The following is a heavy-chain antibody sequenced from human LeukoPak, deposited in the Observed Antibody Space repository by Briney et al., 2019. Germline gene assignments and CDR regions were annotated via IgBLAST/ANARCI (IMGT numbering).Heavy chain of an antibody. CDR2: IYYSGIT. CDR1: DGSISSYY. J-gene: IGHJ3*02. V-gene: IGHV4-59*01. Sequence: PSETLSLTCTVSDGSISSYYWNWIRQPPGKGLEWIGYIYYSGITNYNPSLKSRVTISVGTSKSQFSLTLTSVTAADTALYYCARAGRWEGRPHAFDIWGQGTMVTVSS. CDR3: ARAGRWEGRPHAFDI. D-gene: IGHD1-26*01.